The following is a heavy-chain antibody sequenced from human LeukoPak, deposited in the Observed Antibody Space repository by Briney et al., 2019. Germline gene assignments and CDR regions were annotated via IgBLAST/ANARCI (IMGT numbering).Heavy chain of an antibody. J-gene: IGHJ5*02. Sequence: GGSLRLSCAASGFTFSSYAMHWVRQAPGKGLEWVAVISYDGSNKYYADSVKGRFTISRDYSKNTLYLQMNSLRAEDTAVYYCARDRGSDSGSYPNWFDPWGQGTLVTVSS. D-gene: IGHD1-26*01. CDR2: ISYDGSNK. CDR3: ARDRGSDSGSYPNWFDP. CDR1: GFTFSSYA. V-gene: IGHV3-30-3*01.